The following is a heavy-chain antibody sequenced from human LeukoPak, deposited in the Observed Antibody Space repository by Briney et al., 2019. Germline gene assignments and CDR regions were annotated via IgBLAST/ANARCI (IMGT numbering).Heavy chain of an antibody. CDR3: AHRVRLGWIGADAFVF. CDR2: IYWDDDV. D-gene: IGHD5-12*01. V-gene: IGHV2-5*02. J-gene: IGHJ3*01. Sequence: SALTLVKPTSTLTLSSNCSRFFLKTRGMGLGWIRPPPGKALGSLDLIYWDDDVRSCPSLKNRLTITKDTSKNQVVLTMTNMGPGDTGTYYCAHRVRLGWIGADAFVFWGQGTMVTVSS. CDR1: RFFLKTRGMG.